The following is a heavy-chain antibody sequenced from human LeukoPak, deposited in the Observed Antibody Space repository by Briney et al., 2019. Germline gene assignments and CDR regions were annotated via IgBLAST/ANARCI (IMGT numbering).Heavy chain of an antibody. CDR3: ARDLYSSSWYYWFDP. Sequence: GGSLRLSCAASGFTFSSYSMNWVRQAPGKGLEWVSSISSSSSYIYYADSVKGRFTISRDNAKNSLYLQMNSLRAEDTAVYYCARDLYSSSWYYWFDPWGQGTLVTVPS. CDR2: ISSSSSYI. V-gene: IGHV3-21*01. CDR1: GFTFSSYS. D-gene: IGHD6-13*01. J-gene: IGHJ5*02.